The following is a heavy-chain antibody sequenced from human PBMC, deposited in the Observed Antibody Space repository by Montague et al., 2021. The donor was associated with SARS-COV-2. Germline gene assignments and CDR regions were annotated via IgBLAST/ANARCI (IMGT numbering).Heavy chain of an antibody. V-gene: IGHV4-34*01. Sequence: SETLSLTCAVYTESFNGYYWTWIRQPPGKGLEGIGEVSHPGSATYYPSLKSRVTISVDTYRKQVSLMLTSVTAADAATYYCARGVYNRGIVVVSPRYYFDYWGQGNMVAVSA. D-gene: IGHD3-22*01. CDR3: ARGVYNRGIVVVSPRYYFDY. CDR2: VSHPGSA. CDR1: TESFNGYY. J-gene: IGHJ4*02.